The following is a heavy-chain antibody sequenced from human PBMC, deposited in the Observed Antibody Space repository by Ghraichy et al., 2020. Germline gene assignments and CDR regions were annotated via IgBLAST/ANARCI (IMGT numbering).Heavy chain of an antibody. CDR1: GYTFVNYG. CDR2: ISGYDAGDS. CDR3: ARDLPAALGPDN. D-gene: IGHD2-2*01. J-gene: IGHJ4*02. Sequence: ASVKVSCKTSGYTFVNYGINWVRQAPGQGLEWMGRISGYDAGDSKYAQKFQARVTMTTDKSTSTAYMEMRSLTSDDTAVYYCARDLPAALGPDNWGQGTLVTVSS. V-gene: IGHV1-18*01.